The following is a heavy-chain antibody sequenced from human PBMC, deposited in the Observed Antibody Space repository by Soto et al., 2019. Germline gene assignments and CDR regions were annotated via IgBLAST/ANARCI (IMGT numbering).Heavy chain of an antibody. Sequence: EVQLVESGGGLVQPGGSLRLSCAASGFTFSSYWMSWVRQAPGKGLEWVANIKQDGSEKYYVDSVKGRFTISRDNAKNSLYLQMNSLRAEDSAVYYYARDFRITFGGVIVLYYYYGMDVWGQGTTVTVSS. J-gene: IGHJ6*02. CDR2: IKQDGSEK. V-gene: IGHV3-7*05. D-gene: IGHD3-16*02. CDR3: ARDFRITFGGVIVLYYYYGMDV. CDR1: GFTFSSYW.